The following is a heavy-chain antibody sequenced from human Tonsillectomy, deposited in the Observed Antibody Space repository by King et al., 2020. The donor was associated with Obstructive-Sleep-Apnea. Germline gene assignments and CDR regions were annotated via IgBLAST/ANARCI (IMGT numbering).Heavy chain of an antibody. CDR1: GFTFSSYS. CDR3: ARGGLGWYAGEYDC. Sequence: QLVQSGGGLVQPGGSLRLSCAVSGFTFSSYSMNWVRQAPGKGLEWVSYISSSSSNIYYSDSVKGRFTISRDNAKNSLYLQMNSLRVEDTAMYYCARGGLGWYAGEYDCWGQGTLVTVTS. CDR2: ISSSSSNI. J-gene: IGHJ4*02. D-gene: IGHD6-19*01. V-gene: IGHV3-48*04.